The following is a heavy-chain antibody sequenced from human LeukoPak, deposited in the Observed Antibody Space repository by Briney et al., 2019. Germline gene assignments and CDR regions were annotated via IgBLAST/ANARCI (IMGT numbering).Heavy chain of an antibody. CDR3: ARQMYYDSSGYYDY. Sequence: GESLKISCKGSGYTFTNYWIXWVRXMPGKXLEWMGRIDPSDSYINHSPSFEGHVTISADKSISTAYLQWSSLKASDSAMYYCARQMYYDSSGYYDYWGQGTLVTVSS. V-gene: IGHV5-10-1*01. CDR1: GYTFTNYW. J-gene: IGHJ4*02. CDR2: IDPSDSYI. D-gene: IGHD3-22*01.